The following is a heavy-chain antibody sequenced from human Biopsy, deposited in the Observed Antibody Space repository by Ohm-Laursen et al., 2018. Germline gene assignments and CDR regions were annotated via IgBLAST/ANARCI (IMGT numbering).Heavy chain of an antibody. CDR2: IHKDSTTE. V-gene: IGHV3-11*01. CDR1: GFTFSDYY. D-gene: IGHD3-3*02. Sequence: SLRLSCAASGFTFSDYYMNWFRRAPGRGLEWIAYIHKDSTTEYYADSVRGRFSISRDNAQKSLYLQMNSLRAEDTAVYYCARDRRDWQHFFDYWGRGTLVTVSS. J-gene: IGHJ4*02. CDR3: ARDRRDWQHFFDY.